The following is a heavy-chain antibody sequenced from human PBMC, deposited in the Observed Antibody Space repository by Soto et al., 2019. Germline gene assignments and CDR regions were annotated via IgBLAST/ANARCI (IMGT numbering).Heavy chain of an antibody. CDR3: AREREANDFWSGYYYFDY. V-gene: IGHV4-34*01. CDR1: GGSFSGYY. J-gene: IGHJ4*02. Sequence: SETLSLNCAVYGGSFSGYYWSWIRQPPGKGLEWIGEINHSGSTNYNPPLKSRVTISVDTSKNQFSLKLSSVTAADTAVYYCAREREANDFWSGYYYFDYWGQGTLVTVSS. CDR2: INHSGST. D-gene: IGHD3-3*01.